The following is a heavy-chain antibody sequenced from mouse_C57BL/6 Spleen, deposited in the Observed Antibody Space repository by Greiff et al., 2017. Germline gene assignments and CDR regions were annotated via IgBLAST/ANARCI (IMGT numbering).Heavy chain of an antibody. V-gene: IGHV3-6*01. J-gene: IGHJ2*01. Sequence: EVQRVESGPGLVKPSQSLSLTCSVTGYSITSGYYWNWIRQFPGNKLEWMGYISYDGSNNYNPSLKNRISITRDTSKNQFFLKLNSVTTEDTATYYCARYGYYGYYFDYWGQGTTLTVSS. CDR2: ISYDGSN. CDR1: GYSITSGYY. CDR3: ARYGYYGYYFDY. D-gene: IGHD2-3*01.